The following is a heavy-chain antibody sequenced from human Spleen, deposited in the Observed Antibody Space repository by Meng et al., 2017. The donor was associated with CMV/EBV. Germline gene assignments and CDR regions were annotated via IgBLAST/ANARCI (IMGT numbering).Heavy chain of an antibody. CDR2: IKTKTEGETT. CDR3: TTEFGTSDAFDI. D-gene: IGHD1-14*01. CDR1: GFTFTDAY. J-gene: IGHJ3*02. Sequence: GESLKISCTVSGFTFTDAYMTWVRQAPGKGLERVGRIKTKTEGETTDYGAPVKGRFTISRDDSNDTVYLQMNSLKTEDTAMYYCTTEFGTSDAFDIWGQGTVVTVSS. V-gene: IGHV3-15*01.